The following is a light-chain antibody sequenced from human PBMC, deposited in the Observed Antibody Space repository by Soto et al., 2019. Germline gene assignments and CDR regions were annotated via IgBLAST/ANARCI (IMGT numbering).Light chain of an antibody. CDR2: GAS. Sequence: EIVMTQSPATLSVSPGERATLSCRASLSVSSNLAWYQQKPGQAPRLLIYGASTGATGIPARFSGSGSGTEFTLTISSLQSEDFAVYYCQQYGSSPLFGQGTRLETK. CDR3: QQYGSSPL. J-gene: IGKJ5*01. V-gene: IGKV3-15*01. CDR1: LSVSSN.